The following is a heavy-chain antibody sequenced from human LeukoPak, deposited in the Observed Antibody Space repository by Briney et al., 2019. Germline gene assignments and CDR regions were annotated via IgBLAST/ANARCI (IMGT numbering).Heavy chain of an antibody. D-gene: IGHD3-3*01. J-gene: IGHJ6*02. CDR2: IWYDGSNK. V-gene: IGHV3-33*01. Sequence: GVSLRLSCAASGFTFSSYGMHWVRQAPGKGLEWVAVIWYDGSNKYYADSVKGRFTISRDNSKNTLYLQMNSLRAEDTAVYYCARSLYYDFWSGYYRNYGMDVWGQGTTVTVSS. CDR3: ARSLYYDFWSGYYRNYGMDV. CDR1: GFTFSSYG.